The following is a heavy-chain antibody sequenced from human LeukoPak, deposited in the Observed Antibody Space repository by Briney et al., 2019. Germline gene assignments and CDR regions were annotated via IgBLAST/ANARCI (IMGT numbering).Heavy chain of an antibody. CDR2: INPSDSYT. CDR3: PRGSGSSGYYGMDV. CDR1: GYSFSTYW. J-gene: IGHJ6*04. D-gene: IGHD3-10*01. V-gene: IGHV5-10-1*01. Sequence: GESLTISCKGSGYSFSTYWINWVRQTPGKGPEWMGRINPSDSYTKYSPSFQGHVTISTDKSINTVHLQWSSLKASDTATYYCPRGSGSSGYYGMDVWGKGTTVTVSS.